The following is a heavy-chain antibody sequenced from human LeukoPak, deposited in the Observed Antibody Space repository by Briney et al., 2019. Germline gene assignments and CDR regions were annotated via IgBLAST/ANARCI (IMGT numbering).Heavy chain of an antibody. CDR1: GYTFTSYG. V-gene: IGHV1-18*01. CDR3: ARVPDDYVWGSYRSPYIDY. J-gene: IGHJ4*02. Sequence: GASVKVSCKASGYTFTSYGISWVRQAPGQGLEWMGWISAYNGNTNYAQKLQGRVTMTTDTSTSTAYMELRSLRSDDTAVYYCARVPDDYVWGSYRSPYIDYWGQGTLVTVSS. CDR2: ISAYNGNT. D-gene: IGHD3-16*02.